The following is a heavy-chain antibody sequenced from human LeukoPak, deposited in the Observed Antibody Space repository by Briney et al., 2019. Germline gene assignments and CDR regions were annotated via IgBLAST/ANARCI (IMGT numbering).Heavy chain of an antibody. CDR1: GFTFSSYA. J-gene: IGHJ4*02. D-gene: IGHD3-10*01. CDR2: ISSDGSNK. Sequence: GRYLRLSCAASGFTFSSYAMDWVRQAPGKGLEWVAVISSDGSNKYYADSVKGRFTISRDNSKNSLYLQVNSLRAEDTAVYYCARDLGSGSYSKTYYFDYWGQGTLVTVSS. CDR3: ARDLGSGSYSKTYYFDY. V-gene: IGHV3-30*04.